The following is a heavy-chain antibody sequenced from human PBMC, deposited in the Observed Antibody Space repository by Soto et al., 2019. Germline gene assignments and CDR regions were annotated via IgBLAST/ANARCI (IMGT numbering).Heavy chain of an antibody. CDR2: ISYDGTIT. Sequence: QMQLVESGGGVVQPGRSLRLSCVASGFTFNTQAVHWVRQAPGKGLDWVAVISYDGTITYYADSVKGLFTLSRDNSQNTLYLEMNSLRAEDTAVYDCALDRGKVRYFQYWGQGTLVPVSS. CDR3: ALDRGKVRYFQY. J-gene: IGHJ4*02. V-gene: IGHV3-30*04. CDR1: GFTFNTQA.